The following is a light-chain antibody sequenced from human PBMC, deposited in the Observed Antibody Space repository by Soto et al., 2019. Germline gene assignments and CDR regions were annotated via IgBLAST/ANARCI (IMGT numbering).Light chain of an antibody. J-gene: IGKJ3*01. V-gene: IGKV3-11*01. CDR2: DAS. CDR1: QSVSSY. CDR3: QQRSNWPLIT. Sequence: EIVLTQSPATLSLSPGESATLSCRASQSVSSYLAWYQQKPGQAPRLLVYDASNRAPGIPARFSGSGSGTDFTLTISNLEPEDFAFYYCQQRSNWPLITFGPGTKVDIK.